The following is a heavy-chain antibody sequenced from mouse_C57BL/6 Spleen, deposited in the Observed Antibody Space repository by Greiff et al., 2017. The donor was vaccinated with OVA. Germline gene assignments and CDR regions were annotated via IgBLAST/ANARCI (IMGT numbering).Heavy chain of an antibody. Sequence: VQLQQPGAELVKPGASVKLFCKASGYTFTSYWMHWVKQRPGQGLEWIGMIHPNSGSTNYNEKFKSKATLTVDKSSSTAYMQLSSLTSEDSAVYCCARSAEGRRFAYWGQGTLVTVSA. J-gene: IGHJ3*01. D-gene: IGHD1-2*01. CDR3: ARSAEGRRFAY. V-gene: IGHV1-64*01. CDR2: IHPNSGST. CDR1: GYTFTSYW.